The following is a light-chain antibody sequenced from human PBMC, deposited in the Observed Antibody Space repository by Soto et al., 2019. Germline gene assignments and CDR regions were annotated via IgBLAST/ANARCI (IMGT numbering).Light chain of an antibody. CDR1: QDIRNY. V-gene: IGKV1-33*01. J-gene: IGKJ3*01. Sequence: DIQMTQSPSSLSASVGDRVTITCQASQDIRNYLNWYQQKPGKAPKLLIYDASNLETGVPSRFSGSGSGTDFTFTISSVQPEDIATYYCQPYYYLPRTFGPGTKVDI. CDR3: QPYYYLPRT. CDR2: DAS.